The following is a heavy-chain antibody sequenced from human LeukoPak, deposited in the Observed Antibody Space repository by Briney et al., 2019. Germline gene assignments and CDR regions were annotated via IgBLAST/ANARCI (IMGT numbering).Heavy chain of an antibody. Sequence: PGGSLRLSCAASGFTFSNAWMSWVRQAPGKGLEWVGRIKRKTDGGTTDYAAPVKGRFTISRDDSKNTLYLQMNSLKTEDTAVYYCTTGYGGDSVYALDIWGPGTMVTVSS. CDR1: GFTFSNAW. J-gene: IGHJ3*02. V-gene: IGHV3-15*01. D-gene: IGHD4-23*01. CDR2: IKRKTDGGTT. CDR3: TTGYGGDSVYALDI.